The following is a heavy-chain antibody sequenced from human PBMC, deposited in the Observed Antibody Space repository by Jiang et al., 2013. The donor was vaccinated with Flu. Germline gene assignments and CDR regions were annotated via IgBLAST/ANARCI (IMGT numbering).Heavy chain of an antibody. CDR2: ISYTGTT. CDR1: GDSISNAAYY. Sequence: PGLVKPSQTLSLTCTVSGDSISNAAYYWSWIRQHPGKGLEWIGYISYTGTTYYNPSLKSRSTISVDASKNQFSLKVTSVTAADTAVYYCARDVGGFYFDFWGQGALVT. V-gene: IGHV4-31*03. J-gene: IGHJ4*02. CDR3: ARDVGGFYFDF. D-gene: IGHD4-23*01.